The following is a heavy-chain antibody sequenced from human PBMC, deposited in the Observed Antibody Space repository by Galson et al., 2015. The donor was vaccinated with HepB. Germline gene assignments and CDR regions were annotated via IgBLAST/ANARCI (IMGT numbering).Heavy chain of an antibody. D-gene: IGHD2/OR15-2a*01. Sequence: SVKVSCKASGYTFSTYSITWVRQAPGQGLEWMGWINPYNGDTHYAQNVQGRVTMTTDTSMSTAYMELRSLRSDDTAVYYCARARYSTSPPDFWGQGTLVTVSS. CDR3: ARARYSTSPPDF. V-gene: IGHV1-18*01. CDR2: INPYNGDT. CDR1: GYTFSTYS. J-gene: IGHJ4*02.